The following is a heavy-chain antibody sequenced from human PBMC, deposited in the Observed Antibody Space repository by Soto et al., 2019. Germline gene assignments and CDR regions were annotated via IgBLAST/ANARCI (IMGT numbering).Heavy chain of an antibody. J-gene: IGHJ4*02. CDR2: IYSGGST. D-gene: IGHD5-12*01. CDR1: GFTVSSNY. V-gene: IGHV3-66*04. Sequence: EVQLVESGGGLVQPGGSLRLSCAASGFTVSSNYMSWVRQAPGKGLEWVSLIYSGGSTYYADSVKGRFTISRDNSKNTLYLQMNSLRADDTAVYYCARPGLDSGYGFDYWGQGTLVTVSS. CDR3: ARPGLDSGYGFDY.